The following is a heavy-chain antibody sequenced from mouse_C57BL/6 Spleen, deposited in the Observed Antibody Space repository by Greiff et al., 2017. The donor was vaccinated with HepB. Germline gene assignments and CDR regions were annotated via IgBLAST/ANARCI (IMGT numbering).Heavy chain of an antibody. CDR3: ARRTAAQATEAMDY. CDR2: IHPNSCST. CDR1: GYTFTSYW. J-gene: IGHJ4*01. V-gene: IGHV1-64*01. Sequence: VQLQQPGAELVKPGASVKLSCKASGYTFTSYWMHWVKQRPGQGLEWIGMIHPNSCSTNYNEKFKSKATLTVDKSTSTAYMQISSLTSEDSAVYYCARRTAAQATEAMDYWGQGTSVTVSS. D-gene: IGHD3-2*02.